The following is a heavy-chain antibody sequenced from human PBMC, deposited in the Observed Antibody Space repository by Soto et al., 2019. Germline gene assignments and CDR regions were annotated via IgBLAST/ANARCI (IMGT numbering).Heavy chain of an antibody. D-gene: IGHD2-2*01. Sequence: ETLSLTCAVYGGSFSGYYWSWIRQPPGKGLEWIGEINHSGSINYNPSLKSRVTISVDTSKNRFSLKLSSVTAADTAVYYCARGRCTSASCYGNVWFDPWGRGTLVTVSS. CDR3: ARGRCTSASCYGNVWFDP. CDR1: GGSFSGYY. V-gene: IGHV4-34*01. J-gene: IGHJ5*02. CDR2: INHSGSI.